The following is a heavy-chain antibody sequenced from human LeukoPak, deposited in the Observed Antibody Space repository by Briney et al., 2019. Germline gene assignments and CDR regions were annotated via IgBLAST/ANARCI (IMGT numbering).Heavy chain of an antibody. CDR1: GFTFSSSA. V-gene: IGHV3-23*01. CDR3: AKVVGVTGIDP. CDR2: ISNNGGYT. D-gene: IGHD1-26*01. J-gene: IGHJ5*02. Sequence: GGSLRLSCAASGFTFSSSAMSWVRQAPGKGLEWVSAISNNGGYTYYADSVQGRFTISRDNSKSTLCLQMNSLRAEDTAVYYCAKVVGVTGIDPWGQGTLVTVSS.